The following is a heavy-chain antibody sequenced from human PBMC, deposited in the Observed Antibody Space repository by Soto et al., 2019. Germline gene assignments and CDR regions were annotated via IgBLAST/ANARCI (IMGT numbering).Heavy chain of an antibody. CDR1: GGSISSGGYY. Sequence: SETLSLTCTVSGGSISSGGYYWSWIRQHPGKGLEWIGYIYYSGSTYYNPSLKSRVTISVDTSKNQFSLKLSSVTAADTAVYYCAREVAAGLLNYFDYWGQETLVTVSS. CDR2: IYYSGST. D-gene: IGHD2-15*01. V-gene: IGHV4-31*03. CDR3: AREVAAGLLNYFDY. J-gene: IGHJ4*02.